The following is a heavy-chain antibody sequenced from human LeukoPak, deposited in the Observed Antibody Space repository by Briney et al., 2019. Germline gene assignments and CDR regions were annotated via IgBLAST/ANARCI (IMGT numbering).Heavy chain of an antibody. CDR1: GYTFTSYD. Sequence: ASVKVSCKASGYTFTSYDINWVRQAPGQGLEWMGWINPNSGGTNYAQKFQGRVTMTRDTSISTAYMELSRLRSDDTAVYYCARGSHGVAATDTAFDYWGQGTLVAVSS. CDR3: ARGSHGVAATDTAFDY. J-gene: IGHJ4*02. V-gene: IGHV1-2*02. CDR2: INPNSGGT. D-gene: IGHD6-25*01.